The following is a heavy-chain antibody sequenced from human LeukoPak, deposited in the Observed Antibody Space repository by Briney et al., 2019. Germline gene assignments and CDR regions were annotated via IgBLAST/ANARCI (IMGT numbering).Heavy chain of an antibody. V-gene: IGHV4-61*08. CDR3: ARAAASGYPTY. CDR1: GGSISSGDYY. D-gene: IGHD5-12*01. J-gene: IGHJ4*02. Sequence: SETLSLTCTVSGGSISSGDYYWSWIRQPPGKGLEWIGYIYYSGSTNYNPSLKSRVTISVDTSKNQFSLKLSSVTAADTAVYYCARAAASGYPTYWGQGTLVTVSS. CDR2: IYYSGST.